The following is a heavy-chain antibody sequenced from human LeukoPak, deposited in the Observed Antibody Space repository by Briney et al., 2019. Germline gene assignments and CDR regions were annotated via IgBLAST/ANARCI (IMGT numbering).Heavy chain of an antibody. D-gene: IGHD3-22*01. V-gene: IGHV4-4*02. CDR3: ARRQYYDSTGYFVY. J-gene: IGHJ4*02. CDR2: IYHRGST. CDR1: GNSISSDDW. Sequence: SETLSLTCTVSGNSISSDDWWTWVRQPPGRGLEWIGEIYHRGSTNYNPSLKSRVTISIDKSRNQFSLMLSSVTAADTAVYYCARRQYYDSTGYFVYWDQGTLVTVSS.